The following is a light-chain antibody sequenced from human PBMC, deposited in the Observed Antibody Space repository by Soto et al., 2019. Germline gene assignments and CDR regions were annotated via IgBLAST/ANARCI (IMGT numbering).Light chain of an antibody. CDR3: SSYTSSTTWV. V-gene: IGLV2-14*01. J-gene: IGLJ3*02. CDR2: EVS. CDR1: GSDAGGYNY. Sequence: QSALTQPASVSGSPGQSITISCTGTGSDAGGYNYVSWYQQHPGKAPKLMIYEVSYRPSGVSDRFSGSRSGNTASLTISGLQAEDESDYYCSSYTSSTTWVFGGGTKLTVL.